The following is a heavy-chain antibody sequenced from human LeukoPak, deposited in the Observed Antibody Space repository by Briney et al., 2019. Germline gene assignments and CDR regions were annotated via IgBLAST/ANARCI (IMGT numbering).Heavy chain of an antibody. J-gene: IGHJ4*02. V-gene: IGHV1-46*01. Sequence: ASVKVSCKASGGTFSSYDISWVRQAPGQGLEWMGMITPSGGISHAQKFQGRVTMTRDMSTNTVYMELSSLRSEDTAVYYCARVDSTSPHELDYWGQGTLVTVSS. CDR2: ITPSGGI. CDR3: ARVDSTSPHELDY. CDR1: GGTFSSYD. D-gene: IGHD6-6*01.